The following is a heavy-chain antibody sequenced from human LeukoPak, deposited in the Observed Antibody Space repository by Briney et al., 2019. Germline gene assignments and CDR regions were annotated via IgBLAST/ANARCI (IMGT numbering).Heavy chain of an antibody. CDR2: MNPNSGNT. CDR1: GYTFTSYD. V-gene: IGHV1-8*01. CDR3: ARGGGSYHY. J-gene: IGHJ4*02. Sequence: RASVKVSCKASGYTFTSYDINWVRQAPGQGLEWMGWMNPNSGNTGYAQKFQGRVTMTRITSIRTAYMELSSLRSADTAVYYCARGGGSYHYWGQGTLVTVSS. D-gene: IGHD1-26*01.